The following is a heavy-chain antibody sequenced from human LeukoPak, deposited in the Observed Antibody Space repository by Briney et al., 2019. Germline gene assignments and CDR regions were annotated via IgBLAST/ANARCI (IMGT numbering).Heavy chain of an antibody. CDR3: ASGSGSYPFDY. V-gene: IGHV1-69*13. D-gene: IGHD3-10*01. CDR2: IIPIFGTA. CDR1: GGNFSSYA. Sequence: SVKVSCKSSGGNFSSYAISWVRHAPGQGLEWMGGIIPIFGTANYAQKFQGRVTITADESTSTAYMELSSLRSEDTAVYYCASGSGSYPFDYWGQGTLVTVSS. J-gene: IGHJ4*02.